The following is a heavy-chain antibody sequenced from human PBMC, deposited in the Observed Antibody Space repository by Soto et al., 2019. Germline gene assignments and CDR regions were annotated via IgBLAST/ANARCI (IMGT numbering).Heavy chain of an antibody. CDR1: GFTFSSYA. Sequence: PGGSLRLSCAASGFTFSSYAMNWVRQAPGKGLEWVAVISYDESNKYYAGSVKGRFTISRDNSKNTLYLQMNSLRAEDTAVYYCARVQSRDGYNLDYWGQGTLVIVSA. D-gene: IGHD5-12*01. J-gene: IGHJ4*02. CDR2: ISYDESNK. V-gene: IGHV3-30-3*01. CDR3: ARVQSRDGYNLDY.